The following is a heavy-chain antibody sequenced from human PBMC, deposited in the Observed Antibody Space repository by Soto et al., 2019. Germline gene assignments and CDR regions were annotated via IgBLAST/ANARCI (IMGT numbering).Heavy chain of an antibody. J-gene: IGHJ1*01. CDR2: ISSSSSTI. CDR3: ARDTRPTYYYDSGGPADYYQH. CDR1: GFTFSSYS. Sequence: GGSLRLSCAASGFTFSSYSMNWVRQAPGKGLEWVSYISSSSSTIYYADSVKGRFTISRDNAKNSLYLQMNSLRDEDTAVYYCARDTRPTYYYDSGGPADYYQHWGQGTLDTVSS. D-gene: IGHD3-22*01. V-gene: IGHV3-48*02.